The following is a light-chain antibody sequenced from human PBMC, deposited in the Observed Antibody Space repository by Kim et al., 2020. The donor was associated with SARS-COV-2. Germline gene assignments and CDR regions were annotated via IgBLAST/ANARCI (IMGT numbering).Light chain of an antibody. CDR2: SNI. CDR1: NSNIRTNP. V-gene: IGLV1-44*01. J-gene: IGLJ3*02. CDR3: GAWDDSLNVWV. Sequence: QSVLTQPPSASGSPGQRVTISCSGSNSNIRTNPANWYQQLPGTAPKLLIYSNIRRPSGVPDRFSGSKSGTSASLAISGLQAEDEADYYCGAWDDSLNVWVFGGGTQLTVL.